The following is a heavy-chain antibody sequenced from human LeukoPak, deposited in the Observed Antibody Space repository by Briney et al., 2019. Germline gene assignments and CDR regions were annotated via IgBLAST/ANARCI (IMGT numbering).Heavy chain of an antibody. CDR1: GGSISSYY. J-gene: IGHJ4*02. D-gene: IGHD5-12*01. CDR2: IYYSGST. CDR3: ARERGYSGYAPLDY. V-gene: IGHV4-59*01. Sequence: PSETLSLTCTVSGGSISSYYWSWIRQPPGKGLEWIGYIYYSGSTNYNPSLKSRVTISVDTSKNQFSLKLSSVTAADTAVYYCARERGYSGYAPLDYWGQGTLVTVPS.